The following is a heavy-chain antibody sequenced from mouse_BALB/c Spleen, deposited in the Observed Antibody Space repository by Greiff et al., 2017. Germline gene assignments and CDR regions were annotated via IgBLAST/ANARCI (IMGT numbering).Heavy chain of an antibody. CDR1: GYTFSSYW. D-gene: IGHD3-3*01. CDR3: ARWGDGYAMDY. V-gene: IGHV1-9*01. J-gene: IGHJ4*01. CDR2: ILPGSGST. Sequence: VKLMESGAELMKPGASVKISCKATGYTFSSYWIEWVKQRPGHGLEWIGEILPGSGSTNYNEKFKGKATFTANTSSNTAYMQLSSLTSEDSAVYYCARWGDGYAMDYWGQGTSVTVSS.